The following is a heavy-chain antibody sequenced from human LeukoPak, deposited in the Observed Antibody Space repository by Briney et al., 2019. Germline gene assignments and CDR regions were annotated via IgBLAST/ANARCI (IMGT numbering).Heavy chain of an antibody. CDR1: GFTFSDYS. V-gene: IGHV3-21*01. CDR3: ARDLRGGGTSLDY. J-gene: IGHJ4*02. CDR2: ISSSSNYI. D-gene: IGHD2-15*01. Sequence: GGSLRLSCAASGFTFSDYSMNWVRQAPGKGLEWVSSISSSSNYIYYADSVKGRFTISRDNAKSSLFLQMNSLRAEDTAVYYCARDLRGGGTSLDYWGQGTLVTVSS.